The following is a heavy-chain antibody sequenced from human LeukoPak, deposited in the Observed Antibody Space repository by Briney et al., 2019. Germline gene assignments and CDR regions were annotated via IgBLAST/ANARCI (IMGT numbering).Heavy chain of an antibody. J-gene: IGHJ6*03. V-gene: IGHV4-59*11. CDR2: IYDSEST. CDR1: GVSISSHY. CDR3: ARVLQNYYYLDV. D-gene: IGHD3-3*01. Sequence: SETLSLTCTVSGVSISSHYWSWVRQPPGKGLKWIGNIYDSESTHYKSSLKSRVTISVDTSRNQFSLRLRSVTAADTAVYYCARVLQNYYYLDVWGKGTTVTVSS.